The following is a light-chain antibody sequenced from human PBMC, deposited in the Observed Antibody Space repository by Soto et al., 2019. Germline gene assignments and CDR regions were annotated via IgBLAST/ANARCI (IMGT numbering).Light chain of an antibody. CDR2: QDN. CDR3: QAWDSNTCV. V-gene: IGLV3-1*01. CDR1: KLGDKY. Sequence: SYELTQPPSVSVSPGQTASITCSGDKLGDKYACWYQQKPGQSPVLVIYQDNKRPSGIPERFSGSNSGNTATLTISGTQAMDEADYYCQAWDSNTCVFGTGTKLTVL. J-gene: IGLJ1*01.